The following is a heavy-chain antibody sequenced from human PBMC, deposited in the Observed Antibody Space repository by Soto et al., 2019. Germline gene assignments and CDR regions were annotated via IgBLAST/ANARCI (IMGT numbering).Heavy chain of an antibody. Sequence: QVQLVQSGAEVKKPGASVKVSCKASGYTFTSYGISGLRQAPGPGLEWMGWNSAYNGNTNYAQKLQGRVTMTTDTATSTDYLELRRLRPDDTAVYYCARDPPSFGVVDDYWGHGTLVTVSS. CDR1: GYTFTSYG. CDR2: NSAYNGNT. D-gene: IGHD3-3*01. V-gene: IGHV1-18*01. CDR3: ARDPPSFGVVDDY. J-gene: IGHJ4*01.